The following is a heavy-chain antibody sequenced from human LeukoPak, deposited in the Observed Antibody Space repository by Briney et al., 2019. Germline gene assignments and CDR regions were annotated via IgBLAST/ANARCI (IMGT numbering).Heavy chain of an antibody. CDR1: RFTFSSCA. CDR3: AKASGEWLLSPFDY. Sequence: PAGSLRLSCAASRFTFSSCAMSWVRQAPGRGLEWVSTVSASDGGTYYADSVKGRFTISRDISKNTLYLQMNSLRAEDTAVYYCAKASGEWLLSPFDYWGQGTLVTVSS. CDR2: VSASDGGT. V-gene: IGHV3-23*01. J-gene: IGHJ4*02. D-gene: IGHD3-3*01.